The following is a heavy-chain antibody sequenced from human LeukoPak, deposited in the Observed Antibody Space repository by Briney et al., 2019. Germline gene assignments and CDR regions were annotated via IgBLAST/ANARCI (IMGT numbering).Heavy chain of an antibody. D-gene: IGHD3-10*02. CDR1: GGSFSGYY. CDR2: INHSGST. CDR3: ARALRRMLPRGPYYFDY. V-gene: IGHV4-34*01. J-gene: IGHJ4*02. Sequence: PAETLSLTCAVYGGSFSGYYWSWVRQPPGKGLEWIGEINHSGSTNYNPPLKSRVTISVDTSKNLFSLKLSSVTAADTDVYYCARALRRMLPRGPYYFDYWGQGTLVTVSS.